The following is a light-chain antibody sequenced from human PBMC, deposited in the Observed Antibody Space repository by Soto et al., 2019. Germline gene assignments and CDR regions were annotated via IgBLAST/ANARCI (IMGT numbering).Light chain of an antibody. J-gene: IGLJ2*01. CDR3: SSYGASSTL. CDR1: TSDIGGYNY. Sequence: QSALTQPASVSGSPGQSITISCTGSTSDIGGYNYVSWYQQHPGKAPKLLIYDVSYRPSGISDRFSGSKSGNTASLTISGLQPEDEADYYCSSYGASSTLFGGGTKLHRP. V-gene: IGLV2-14*03. CDR2: DVS.